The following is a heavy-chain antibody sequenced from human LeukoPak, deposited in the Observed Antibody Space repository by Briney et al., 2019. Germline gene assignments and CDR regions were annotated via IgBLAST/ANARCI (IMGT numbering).Heavy chain of an antibody. Sequence: PSETLSLTCTVSGGSISSGDYYWSWIRQPPGKGLEWIGYIYYSGSTYYNPSLKSRVTISVDTSKNQFSLKLSSVTAADTAVYYCARDRSGGSPAVDYWGQGTLVTVSS. D-gene: IGHD2-15*01. J-gene: IGHJ4*02. CDR2: IYYSGST. V-gene: IGHV4-30-4*01. CDR1: GGSISSGDYY. CDR3: ARDRSGGSPAVDY.